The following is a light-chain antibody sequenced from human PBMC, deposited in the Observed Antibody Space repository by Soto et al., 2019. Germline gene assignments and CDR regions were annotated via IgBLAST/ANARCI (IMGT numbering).Light chain of an antibody. J-gene: IGLJ2*01. V-gene: IGLV7-46*01. CDR1: TGAVTSGHY. CDR2: DAD. Sequence: QTVVTQEPSLTVSPGGTVTLTCGSSTGAVTSGHYPYWVQQRSGQAPRTLIYDADNRHSWTPARFSGSLLGGKAALTLSGAQPEDEGDYYCLLYYGGVVLFGGGTKLTVL. CDR3: LLYYGGVVL.